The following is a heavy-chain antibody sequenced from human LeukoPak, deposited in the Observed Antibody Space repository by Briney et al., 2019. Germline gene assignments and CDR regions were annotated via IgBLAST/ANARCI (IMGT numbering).Heavy chain of an antibody. CDR2: ISAYNGNT. J-gene: IGHJ4*02. CDR3: ARDWGDSSCYYYLRFDY. CDR1: GYTFTSYG. D-gene: IGHD3-22*01. Sequence: ASVKVSCKASGYTFTSYGISWVRQAPGQGLEWIGWISAYNGNTNYAQKLQGRVTMTTDTSTSTAYMELRSLRSDDTAVYYCARDWGDSSCYYYLRFDYWGQGTLVTVSS. V-gene: IGHV1-18*01.